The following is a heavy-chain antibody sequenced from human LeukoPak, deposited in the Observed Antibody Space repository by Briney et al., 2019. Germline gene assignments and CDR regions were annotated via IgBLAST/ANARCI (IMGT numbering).Heavy chain of an antibody. D-gene: IGHD1-26*01. CDR3: ARGSKVGATRVAWY. V-gene: IGHV3-23*01. J-gene: IGHJ4*02. CDR2: ISGSGGST. Sequence: GGSLRLSCAASGFTFSSYAMSWVRQAPGKGLEWVSAISGSGGSTYYADSVKGRFTISRDDSKNTLYLQMNSLRAEDTAVYYCARGSKVGATRVAWYWGQGTLVTVSS. CDR1: GFTFSSYA.